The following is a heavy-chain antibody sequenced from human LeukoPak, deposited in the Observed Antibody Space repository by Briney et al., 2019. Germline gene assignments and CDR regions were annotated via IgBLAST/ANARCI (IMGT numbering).Heavy chain of an antibody. CDR1: GFTFGDYV. V-gene: IGHV3-49*04. Sequence: GGSLRLSCTASGFTFGDYVMSWVRQAPGKGLEWVGFIRSKAYGGITEYAASVKGRFTISRDDSKSIAYLQMNSLKTEDTAVYYCTRGKYYDFWSGYYPDYWGQGTLVTVSS. D-gene: IGHD3-3*01. J-gene: IGHJ4*02. CDR3: TRGKYYDFWSGYYPDY. CDR2: IRSKAYGGIT.